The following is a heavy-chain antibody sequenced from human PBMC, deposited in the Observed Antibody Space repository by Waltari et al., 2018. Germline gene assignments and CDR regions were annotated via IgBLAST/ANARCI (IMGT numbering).Heavy chain of an antibody. J-gene: IGHJ4*02. CDR3: ASGPYDFWSGLYD. CDR2: INAGNGNT. D-gene: IGHD3-3*01. Sequence: QVQLVQSGAEVKKPGASVKVSCKASGYTFTSYAMHWVRQAPGQRLEWMGWINAGNGNTKYSQKCQGRVTITRDTSASTAYMELSSLRSEDTAVYYCASGPYDFWSGLYDWGQGTLVTVSS. CDR1: GYTFTSYA. V-gene: IGHV1-3*01.